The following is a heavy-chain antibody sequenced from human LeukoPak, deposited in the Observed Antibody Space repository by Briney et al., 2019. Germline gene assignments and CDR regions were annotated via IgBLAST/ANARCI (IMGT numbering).Heavy chain of an antibody. CDR2: IWSDGSSE. Sequence: PGGSLRLSCVASGFTFSTYGMHWVRQAPGKGLEWVALIWSDGSSENYAGSVKGRFTISRDKSKDTLYLQMSSLRAEDTAVYYCARSYDNTGYHFRAVEHWGQGTLVTVSS. CDR1: GFTFSTYG. CDR3: ARSYDNTGYHFRAVEH. J-gene: IGHJ4*02. V-gene: IGHV3-33*01. D-gene: IGHD3-16*01.